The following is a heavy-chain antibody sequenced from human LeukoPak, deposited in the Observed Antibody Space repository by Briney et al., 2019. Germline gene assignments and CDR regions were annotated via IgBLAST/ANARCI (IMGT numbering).Heavy chain of an antibody. CDR3: ARAGDCSGGRCYQFNWFDP. CDR2: IYCGGGTYYNPST. Sequence: SETLSLTCTVSGDSINSSNYYWGWIRQPPGKGLEWIGTIYCGGGTYYNPSTYYNPSLKSRATISVDTSKNQFSLKLSSVTAADTAVYFCARAGDCSGGRCYQFNWFDPWGQGTLVTVSS. J-gene: IGHJ5*02. CDR1: GDSINSSNYY. V-gene: IGHV4-39*07. D-gene: IGHD2-15*01.